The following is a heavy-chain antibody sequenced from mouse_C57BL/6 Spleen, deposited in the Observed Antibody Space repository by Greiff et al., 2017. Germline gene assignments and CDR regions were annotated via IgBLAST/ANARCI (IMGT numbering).Heavy chain of an antibody. J-gene: IGHJ2*01. V-gene: IGHV1-63*01. Sequence: VQLQQSGAELVRPGTSVKMSCKASGYTFTNYWIGWAKQRPGHGLEWIGDIYPGGGSTNYNAKFKGQATLTADTSSSTSYMLFSSLTSEDSAIYYRARHSYHVNYVCLWGQGNTLKVPS. CDR1: GYTFTNYW. D-gene: IGHD2-12*01. CDR3: ARHSYHVNYVCL. CDR2: IYPGGGST.